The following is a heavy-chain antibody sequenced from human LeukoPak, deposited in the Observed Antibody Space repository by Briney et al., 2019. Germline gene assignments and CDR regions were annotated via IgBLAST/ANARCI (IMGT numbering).Heavy chain of an antibody. D-gene: IGHD6-19*01. CDR2: ISSGGGST. CDR3: ARVVTSGWNLDAFDI. J-gene: IGHJ3*02. CDR1: GFTFSSYA. V-gene: IGHV3-64*01. Sequence: GGSLRLSCAASGFTFSSYAMHWVRQAPGKGLEYVSAISSGGGSTYYANSVKGRFTISRDNSKNTLYLQMGSLRAEDMAVYYCARVVTSGWNLDAFDIWGQGTLVSVSS.